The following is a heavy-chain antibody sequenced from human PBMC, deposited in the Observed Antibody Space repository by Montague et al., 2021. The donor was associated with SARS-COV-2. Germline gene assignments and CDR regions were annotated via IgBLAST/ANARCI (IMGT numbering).Heavy chain of an antibody. CDR2: CCHTGGK. J-gene: IGHJ4*02. CDR1: LHSIIIELR. Sequence: SETLSLTCAVSLHSIIIELRCRSEGHTPELWSLGYVVCCHTGGKKYKQSLKSRVSMSVEKSWNQFSLRLTSVTAADTAIYYCAKKGSGGSDLAYWGQGTLVTVSS. D-gene: IGHD3-10*01. V-gene: IGHV4-4*02. CDR3: AKKGSGGSDLAY.